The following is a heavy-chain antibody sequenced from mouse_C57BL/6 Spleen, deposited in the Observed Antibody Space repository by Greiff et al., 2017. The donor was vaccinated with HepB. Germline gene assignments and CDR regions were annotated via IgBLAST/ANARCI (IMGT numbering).Heavy chain of an antibody. D-gene: IGHD2-2*01. J-gene: IGHJ3*01. V-gene: IGHV1-69*01. CDR2: IDPSDSYT. Sequence: QVQLQQPGAELVMPGASVKLSCKASGYTFTSYWMHWVKQRPGQGLEWIGEIDPSDSYTNYNQKFKGKSTLTVDKSSSTAYMQLSSLTSEDSEVYYCARRGGYGYDEAWFAYWGQGTLVTVSA. CDR3: ARRGGYGYDEAWFAY. CDR1: GYTFTSYW.